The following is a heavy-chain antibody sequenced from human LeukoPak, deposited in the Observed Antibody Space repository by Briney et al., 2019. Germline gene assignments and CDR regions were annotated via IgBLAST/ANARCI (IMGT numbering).Heavy chain of an antibody. CDR2: IRSKANSYAT. J-gene: IGHJ4*02. CDR3: TPRLGDFWSGYYSFDY. D-gene: IGHD3-3*01. V-gene: IGHV3-73*01. CDR1: GFTFSGSA. Sequence: GGSLRLSCAASGFTFSGSAMHWVRQASGKGLEWVGRIRSKANSYATAYAASVKGRFTISRDDSKNTAYLQMNSLKTGDTAVYYCTPRLGDFWSGYYSFDYWGQGTLVTVSS.